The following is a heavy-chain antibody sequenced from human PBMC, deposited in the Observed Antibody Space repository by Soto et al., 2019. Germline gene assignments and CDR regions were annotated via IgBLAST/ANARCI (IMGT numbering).Heavy chain of an antibody. CDR1: GGSISSYY. V-gene: IGHV4-59*01. J-gene: IGHJ3*02. CDR3: ARTPEGAFDI. Sequence: TLSLTCTVSGGSISSYYWSWIRQPPGKGLEWIGYIYYSGSTNYNPSLKSRVTISVDTSKNQFSLKLSSVTAADTAVYYCARTPEGAFDIWGQGTMVTVSS. CDR2: IYYSGST.